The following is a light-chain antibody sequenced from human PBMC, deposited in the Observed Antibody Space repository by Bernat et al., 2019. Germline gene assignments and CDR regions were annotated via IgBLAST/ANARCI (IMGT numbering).Light chain of an antibody. CDR2: DVR. CDR1: SSDIGDY. CDR3: SSYTSSSTLV. Sequence: QSALTQPTSVSGSPGQSITISCTGTSSDIGDYVSWYQQHPGKAPKLKIYDVRNRPSGVSNRFSGSKSGNMASLTISGLQAEDEADYYCSSYTSSSTLVFGGGTKLTVL. V-gene: IGLV2-14*03. J-gene: IGLJ3*02.